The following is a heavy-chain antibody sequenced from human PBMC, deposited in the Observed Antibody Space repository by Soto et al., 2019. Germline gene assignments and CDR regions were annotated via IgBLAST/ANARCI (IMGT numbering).Heavy chain of an antibody. V-gene: IGHV5-10-1*01. CDR2: IDPSDSQT. CDR3: ARQIYDSDTGPNFQYHFDS. J-gene: IGHJ4*02. D-gene: IGHD3-22*01. CDR1: GYSFAGYW. Sequence: GESLKISCKGSGYSFAGYWITWVRQKPGKGLEWMGRIDPSDSQTYYSPSFRGHVTISVTKSITTVFLQWSSLRASDTAMYYCARQIYDSDTGPNFQYHFDSWGQGTPVTVSS.